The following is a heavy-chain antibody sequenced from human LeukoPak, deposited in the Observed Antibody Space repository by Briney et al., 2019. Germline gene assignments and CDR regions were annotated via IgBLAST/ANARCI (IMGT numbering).Heavy chain of an antibody. CDR1: GYNFTSYA. CDR3: ARNYDFWSAYSSLNWFDP. V-gene: IGHV7-4-1*02. J-gene: IGHJ5*02. CDR2: INTITGNP. D-gene: IGHD3-3*01. Sequence: ASVKVSCKTSGYNFTSYAINWVRQAPGQGLEWMGWINTITGNPTYAQDFTGRFVFSLDTSVSTAYLQISSLKAEDTAVYYCARNYDFWSAYSSLNWFDPGGQGTLVIVSS.